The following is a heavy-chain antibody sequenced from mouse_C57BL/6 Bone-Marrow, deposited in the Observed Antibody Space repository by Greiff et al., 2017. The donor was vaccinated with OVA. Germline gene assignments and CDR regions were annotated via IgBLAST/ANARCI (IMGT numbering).Heavy chain of an antibody. CDR1: GYTFTSYW. V-gene: IGHV1-69*01. CDR3: ARGDDYDGYFDY. CDR2: IDPSDSYT. Sequence: QVHVKQPGAELVMPGASVKLSCKASGYTFTSYWMHWVKPRPGQGLEWIGEIDPSDSYTNYNQKFKGKSTLTVDKSSSTAYMQLSSLTSEDSAVYYCARGDDYDGYFDYWGQGTTLTVSS. J-gene: IGHJ2*01. D-gene: IGHD2-4*01.